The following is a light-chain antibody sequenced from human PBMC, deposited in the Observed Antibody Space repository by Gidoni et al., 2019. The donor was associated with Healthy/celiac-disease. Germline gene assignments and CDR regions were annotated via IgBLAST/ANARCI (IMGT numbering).Light chain of an antibody. CDR3: QHYGNSPWT. Sequence: ETVLTQSPGTVSLSPGERATLSCSASQSVGSNYLAWYQQQHGQAPRLLTYGASTRATGIPDRFSGRGSGTDFILTISRLEPEDVAVYYCQHYGNSPWTFGQGTKVEIK. CDR2: GAS. J-gene: IGKJ1*01. CDR1: QSVGSNY. V-gene: IGKV3-20*01.